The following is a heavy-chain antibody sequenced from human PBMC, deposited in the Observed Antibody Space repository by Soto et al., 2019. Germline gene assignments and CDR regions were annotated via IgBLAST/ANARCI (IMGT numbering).Heavy chain of an antibody. J-gene: IGHJ4*02. Sequence: SETLSLTCAVYGGSFSGYYWSWIRQPPGKGLEWIGEINHSGSTNYNPSLKSRVTISVDTSKNQFSLKLSSVTAADTAVYYCARIPYSSSSGEIDYWGQGTLVTVSS. CDR2: INHSGST. CDR3: ARIPYSSSSGEIDY. V-gene: IGHV4-34*01. D-gene: IGHD6-6*01. CDR1: GGSFSGYY.